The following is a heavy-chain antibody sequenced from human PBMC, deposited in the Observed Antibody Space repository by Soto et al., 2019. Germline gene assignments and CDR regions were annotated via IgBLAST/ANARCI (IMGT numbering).Heavy chain of an antibody. CDR3: ARSAYSSSWDPYYYYYGMDV. D-gene: IGHD6-13*01. Sequence: SVKVSCKASGGTFTSFAISWVRQAPGEGPEWMGRIIPMFGTVNYAQKFQGRVTITADKSTSTAYMELSSLRSEDTAVYYCARSAYSSSWDPYYYYYGMDVWGQGTTVTVSS. CDR2: IIPMFGTV. J-gene: IGHJ6*02. CDR1: GGTFTSFA. V-gene: IGHV1-69*06.